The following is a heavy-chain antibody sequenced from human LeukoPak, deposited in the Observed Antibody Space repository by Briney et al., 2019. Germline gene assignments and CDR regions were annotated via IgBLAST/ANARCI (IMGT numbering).Heavy chain of an antibody. CDR3: AKSPLFGELLYDFDY. CDR1: GFTFSSYA. V-gene: IGHV3-23*01. CDR2: ISGSGGST. J-gene: IGHJ4*02. Sequence: PGGSLRLSCAASGFTFSSYAMSWVRQAPGKGLEWVSAISGSGGSTYYADSVKGRFTISRDNSKNTLYLQMNSLRAEDTAVYYCAKSPLFGELLYDFDYWGQGTLVTVSS. D-gene: IGHD3-10*01.